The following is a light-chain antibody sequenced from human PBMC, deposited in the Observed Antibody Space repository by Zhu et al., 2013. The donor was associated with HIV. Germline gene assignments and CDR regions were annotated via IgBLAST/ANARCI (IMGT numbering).Light chain of an antibody. CDR1: SSDVGGYNY. CDR2: EVD. J-gene: IGLJ2*01. CDR3: QAWDSSTVV. V-gene: IGLV2-14*01. Sequence: QSALTQPASVSGSPGQSITISCTGTSSDVGGYNYVSWYQQHPGKAPKLMIYEVDNRPSGVSSRFSGSKSGNTASLTLSGLQAEDEADYYCQAWDSSTVVFGGGTKLTVL.